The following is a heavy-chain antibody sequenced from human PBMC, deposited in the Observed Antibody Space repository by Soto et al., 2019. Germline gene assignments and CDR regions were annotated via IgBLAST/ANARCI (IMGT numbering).Heavy chain of an antibody. J-gene: IGHJ6*03. CDR1: GDSVSSNSAA. Sequence: SQTLSLTCAISGDSVSSNSAAWNWMRQSPSTGLEWLGRTYYRSKWYNDYAVSVKSRITINPDTSKNQFSLQLNSVTPEDTAVYYCIRQYYDFWSGYSVAPHMNVWGKGTTVTVSS. CDR3: IRQYYDFWSGYSVAPHMNV. CDR2: TYYRSKWYN. V-gene: IGHV6-1*01. D-gene: IGHD3-3*01.